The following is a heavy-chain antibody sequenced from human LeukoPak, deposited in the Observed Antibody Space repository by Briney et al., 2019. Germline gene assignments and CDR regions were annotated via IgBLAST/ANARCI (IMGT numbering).Heavy chain of an antibody. V-gene: IGHV3-53*01. Sequence: GGSLRLSCAASGFTVSTNYMNWVRQAPGKGLEWVPILYSGSSTYYADSVEGRFIVSRDSSKNTLSLQMNDLRAEDTAVYYCARVADHFHWYLDLWGRGTLVTVSS. J-gene: IGHJ2*01. CDR3: ARVADHFHWYLDL. D-gene: IGHD3-3*02. CDR2: LYSGSST. CDR1: GFTVSTNY.